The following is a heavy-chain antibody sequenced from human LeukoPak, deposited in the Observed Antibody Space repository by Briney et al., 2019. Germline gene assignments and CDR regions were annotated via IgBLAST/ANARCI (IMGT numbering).Heavy chain of an antibody. Sequence: SQTLSLTCAISGDSVSSNSAAWNWIRQSPSRGLEWLGRTYYKSKWYNDYAVSVKSRITINPDTSKNQSSLQLNSVTPEDTAVYYCARLTQYYYDSSGYYYYFDYWGQGTLVTVSS. CDR1: GDSVSSNSAA. D-gene: IGHD3-22*01. CDR3: ARLTQYYYDSSGYYYYFDY. J-gene: IGHJ4*02. V-gene: IGHV6-1*01. CDR2: TYYKSKWYN.